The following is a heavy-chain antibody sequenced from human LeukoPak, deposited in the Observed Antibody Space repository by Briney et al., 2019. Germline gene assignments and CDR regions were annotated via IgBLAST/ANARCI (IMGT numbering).Heavy chain of an antibody. CDR2: IYTSGST. V-gene: IGHV4-4*07. Sequence: SETLSLTCTVSGGSISSYYWSWIRQPAGKGLEWIGRIYTSGSTNYNPSLKSRVTISVDKSKNQFSLKLSSVTAADTAVYYCARLSRSGYYMDVWAKGTTVTVSS. J-gene: IGHJ6*03. CDR1: GGSISSYY. D-gene: IGHD3-3*01. CDR3: ARLSRSGYYMDV.